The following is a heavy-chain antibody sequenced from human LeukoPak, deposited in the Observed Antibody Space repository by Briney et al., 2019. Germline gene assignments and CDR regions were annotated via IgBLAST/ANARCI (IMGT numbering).Heavy chain of an antibody. V-gene: IGHV4-4*07. J-gene: IGHJ6*03. Sequence: SETLSLTCTVSGGSISSYYWSWIRQPAGKGLEWIGRVYVAGSPDYNPSLERGVSISLDKSKNIFSLQLSSVTAADTAVFYCARHAGFGMALYHMDVWGKGTTVTVSS. CDR2: VYVAGSP. CDR1: GGSISSYY. D-gene: IGHD3-9*01. CDR3: ARHAGFGMALYHMDV.